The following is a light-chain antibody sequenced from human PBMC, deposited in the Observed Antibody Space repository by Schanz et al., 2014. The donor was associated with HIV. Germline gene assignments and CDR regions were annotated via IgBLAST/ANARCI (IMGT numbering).Light chain of an antibody. J-gene: IGKJ1*01. CDR3: LQRSNWRT. CDR1: QSVGSD. CDR2: GAS. Sequence: EVVMTQSPATLSVSPGERATLSCRASQSVGSDLAWYQQKPGQAPRLLIYGASTRLTGIPARFSGSGSGREFTLTISRLEPEDSAVYYCLQRSNWRTFGQGTKVEIK. V-gene: IGKV3-15*01.